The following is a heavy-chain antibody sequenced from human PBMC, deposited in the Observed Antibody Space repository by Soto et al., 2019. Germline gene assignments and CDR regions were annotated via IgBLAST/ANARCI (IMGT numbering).Heavy chain of an antibody. V-gene: IGHV4-4*02. J-gene: IGHJ6*02. CDR3: ARVVAGYCISTSCYAPYYYYGMDV. Sequence: SETLSLTCAVSGGSISSSNWWSWVRQPPGKGLEWIGEIYHSGSTNYNPSLKSRVTISVDKSKNQFSLKLSSVTAADTAVYYCARVVAGYCISTSCYAPYYYYGMDVWGQGTTVTVSS. CDR2: IYHSGST. D-gene: IGHD2-2*03. CDR1: GGSISSSNW.